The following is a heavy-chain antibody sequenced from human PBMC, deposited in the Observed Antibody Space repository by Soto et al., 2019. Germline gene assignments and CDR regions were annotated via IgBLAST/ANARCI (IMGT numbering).Heavy chain of an antibody. J-gene: IGHJ6*02. CDR3: ARQGSARFLEWSMVYYYYGMDV. CDR2: IYPGDSDT. CDR1: GYSFTSYW. Sequence: PRGSLKISCKGSGYSFTSYWIGWVRQMPGKGLEWMGIIYPGDSDTRYSPSFQGQVTISADKSISTAYLQWSSLKASDTAMYYCARQGSARFLEWSMVYYYYGMDVWGQGTTVTVSS. V-gene: IGHV5-51*01. D-gene: IGHD3-3*01.